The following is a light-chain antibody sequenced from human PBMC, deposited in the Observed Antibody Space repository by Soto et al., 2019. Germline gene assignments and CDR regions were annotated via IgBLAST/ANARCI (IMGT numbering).Light chain of an antibody. Sequence: DIQMTQSPYSLSASVGDRVTITCRASQSISTYLHWYQQKPGKAPNLLIYAASTLQSGVPSRFSGSGSGTDFTLTISSLQPEDFATYFCQHGYSTPLTFGGGTKVYIK. CDR2: AAS. V-gene: IGKV1-39*01. CDR1: QSISTY. CDR3: QHGYSTPLT. J-gene: IGKJ4*01.